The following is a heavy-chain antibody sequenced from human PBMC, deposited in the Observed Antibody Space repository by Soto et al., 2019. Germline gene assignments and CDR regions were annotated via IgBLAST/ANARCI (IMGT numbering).Heavy chain of an antibody. J-gene: IGHJ5*02. Sequence: QLQLQESGPGLVKPSETLSLTCTVSGGSISSSSYYSGWIRQPPGKGLEWIGSIYYSGSTYYNPSLTSRVTISVDTSKNQFSLKLTSGTAAATAVYYCARHLPASYDYIWGSYPEDLWGQGTLVTFSS. CDR3: ARHLPASYDYIWGSYPEDL. V-gene: IGHV4-39*01. CDR1: GGSISSSSYY. CDR2: IYYSGST. D-gene: IGHD3-16*02.